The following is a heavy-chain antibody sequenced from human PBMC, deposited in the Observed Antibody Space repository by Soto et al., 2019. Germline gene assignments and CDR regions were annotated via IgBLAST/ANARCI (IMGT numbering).Heavy chain of an antibody. CDR3: ARPRRDYYYYYGMDV. Sequence: QVQLVESGGGVVQPGRSLRLSCAASGFTFSGYGMHWVRQAPGKGLEWVAVISNDALNKYYADSVKGRFAISRDDSRNTPYLQMTSLRAEDTAVYYCARPRRDYYYYYGMDVWGQGTRVTVSS. V-gene: IGHV3-30*03. J-gene: IGHJ6*02. CDR1: GFTFSGYG. CDR2: ISNDALNK.